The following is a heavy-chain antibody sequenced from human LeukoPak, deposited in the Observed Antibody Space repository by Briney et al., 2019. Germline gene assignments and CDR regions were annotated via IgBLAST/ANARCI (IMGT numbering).Heavy chain of an antibody. CDR2: ISDSGGRK. J-gene: IGHJ4*02. CDR3: ARVGSGWYVNY. CDR1: GFTFDIFG. Sequence: GGSLRLSCAPSGFTFDIFGMSWVRQAPGKGLEWVAGISDSGGRKYYADAVKGRFTISRDNSKNTLYLQMNSLRAEDTAVYYCARVGSGWYVNYWGQGTLVTVSS. D-gene: IGHD6-19*01. V-gene: IGHV3-23*01.